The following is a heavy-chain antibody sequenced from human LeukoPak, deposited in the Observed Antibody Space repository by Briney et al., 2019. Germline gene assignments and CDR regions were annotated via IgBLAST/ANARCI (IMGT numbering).Heavy chain of an antibody. V-gene: IGHV4-4*02. CDR2: VHKSGST. CDR1: TDSITSNW. Sequence: PSETLSLTSAVSTDSITSNWWSWVRQPPGKGLEWIGEVHKSGSTNYYPSLQSRVTISIDKSKNQIALELTSVTAADTAVYYCAKEIVGAPTPGAYWGQGILVTVSS. J-gene: IGHJ4*02. CDR3: AKEIVGAPTPGAY. D-gene: IGHD1-26*01.